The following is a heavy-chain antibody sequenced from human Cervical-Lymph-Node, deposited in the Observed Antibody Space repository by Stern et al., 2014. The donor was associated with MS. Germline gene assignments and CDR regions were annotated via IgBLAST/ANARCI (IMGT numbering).Heavy chain of an antibody. CDR3: ARDNDDHGMDV. Sequence: QVQLVQSGAEVKKPGSSVAVSCKASGDTLSNFAISWVRQAHGQGLEWMGGIIPIFGTTHYAQKFQDRITITADESTGTAYMDLSSLRSEDTAVYYCARDNDDHGMDVWGQGTTITVSS. V-gene: IGHV1-69*01. J-gene: IGHJ6*02. CDR1: GDTLSNFA. CDR2: IIPIFGTT. D-gene: IGHD1-1*01.